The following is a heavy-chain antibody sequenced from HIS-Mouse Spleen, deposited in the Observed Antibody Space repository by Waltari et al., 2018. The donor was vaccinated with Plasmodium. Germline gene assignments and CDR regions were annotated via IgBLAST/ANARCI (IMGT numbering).Heavy chain of an antibody. Sequence: QVQLVQSGAEVKKPGASVKVSCKASGYTFTGYYMHWVRQAPGQGLEWMGWINAKSGGTNYAKKFQGRGTMTRDTSNRTAYMGLSRLRSDDTAVYYCARASNWGSGGGIDYWGQGTLVTVSS. CDR2: INAKSGGT. D-gene: IGHD7-27*01. V-gene: IGHV1-2*02. CDR3: ARASNWGSGGGIDY. CDR1: GYTFTGYY. J-gene: IGHJ4*02.